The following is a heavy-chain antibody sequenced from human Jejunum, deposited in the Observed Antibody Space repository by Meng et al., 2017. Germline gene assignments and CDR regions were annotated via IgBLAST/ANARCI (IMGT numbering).Heavy chain of an antibody. D-gene: IGHD2-15*01. CDR1: GFTFSSYG. CDR3: ARVEGYCSGSRCYYDDY. V-gene: IGHV3-33*01. J-gene: IGHJ4*02. Sequence: GGSLRLSCAASGFTFSSYGMQWVRRAPGKGLEWVAVIWADGINKFYADSVKGRFAISRDNANYTLYLQMNSLTAEDTAVYYCARVEGYCSGSRCYYDDYWGQGTRVTVSS. CDR2: IWADGINK.